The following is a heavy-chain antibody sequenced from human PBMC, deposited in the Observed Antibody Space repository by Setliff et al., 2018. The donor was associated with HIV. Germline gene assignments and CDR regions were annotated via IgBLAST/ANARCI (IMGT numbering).Heavy chain of an antibody. D-gene: IGHD2-21*02. CDR2: IYHSGNT. V-gene: IGHV4-38-2*01. CDR1: GYSISSSHW. J-gene: IGHJ3*02. Sequence: SETLSLTCAVSGYSISSSHWWGWIRQPPGKGLEWIGSIYHSGNTYYMPSLQSRVTISVDMSKNQFSLNLNSVTAADTAVYYCARGQGCGGGCHYAFEMWGQGTMVTVSS. CDR3: ARGQGCGGGCHYAFEM.